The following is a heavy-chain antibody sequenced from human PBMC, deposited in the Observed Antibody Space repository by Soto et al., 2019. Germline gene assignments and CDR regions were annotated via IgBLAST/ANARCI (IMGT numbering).Heavy chain of an antibody. CDR1: GFTFSSYS. J-gene: IGHJ4*02. D-gene: IGHD5-18*01. V-gene: IGHV3-21*01. Sequence: PGGSLRLSCAASGFTFSSYSMNWVRQAPGKGLEWVSSISSSSSYIYYADSVKGQFTISRDNAKNSLYLQMNSLRAEDTAVYYCARVTGYSYGTLDYWGQGTLVTVSS. CDR3: ARVTGYSYGTLDY. CDR2: ISSSSSYI.